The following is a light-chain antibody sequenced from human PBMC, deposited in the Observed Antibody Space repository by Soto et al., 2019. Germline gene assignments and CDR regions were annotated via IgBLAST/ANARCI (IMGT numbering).Light chain of an antibody. Sequence: EIVLTQSPGTLSLSAGERATLSCRASQSVSTFLAWYQHKPGQAPRLLIYDASNRATGIPARFSGSGSGTEFTLTISSLQSEDFAVYYCQQYNNWPPLTFGGGTKVDIK. V-gene: IGKV3D-15*01. J-gene: IGKJ4*01. CDR2: DAS. CDR1: QSVSTF. CDR3: QQYNNWPPLT.